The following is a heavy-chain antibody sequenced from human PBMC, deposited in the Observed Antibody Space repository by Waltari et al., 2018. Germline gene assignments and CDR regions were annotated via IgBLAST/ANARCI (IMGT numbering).Heavy chain of an antibody. V-gene: IGHV3-30-3*01. J-gene: IGHJ4*02. CDR1: GFTFSSYA. CDR3: ASASIAARLDY. Sequence: QVQLVESGGGVVQPGRSLRLSCAASGFTFSSYAMHWVRQAPGKGLEWVAVISYDGSNKYYADSVKGRFTISRDNSKNTLYLQMNSLRAEDTAVYYCASASIAARLDYWGQGTLVTVSS. D-gene: IGHD6-6*01. CDR2: ISYDGSNK.